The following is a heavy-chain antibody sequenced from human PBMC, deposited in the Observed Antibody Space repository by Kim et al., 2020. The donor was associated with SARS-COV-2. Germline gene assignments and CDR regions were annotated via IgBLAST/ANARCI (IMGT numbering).Heavy chain of an antibody. J-gene: IGHJ5*02. V-gene: IGHV1-18*04. D-gene: IGHD3-22*01. Sequence: ASVKVSCKASGYTFTSYGISWVRQAPGQGLEWMGWISAYNGNTNYAQKLQGRVTMTTDTSTSTAYMELRSLRSDDTAVYYCARVGKYYYDSSGYYSNSVVVRGLRSPRFDPWGQGTLVTVSS. CDR3: ARVGKYYYDSSGYYSNSVVVRGLRSPRFDP. CDR1: GYTFTSYG. CDR2: ISAYNGNT.